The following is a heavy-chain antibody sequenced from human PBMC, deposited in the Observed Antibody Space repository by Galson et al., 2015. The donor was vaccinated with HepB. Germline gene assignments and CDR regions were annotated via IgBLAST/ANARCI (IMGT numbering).Heavy chain of an antibody. J-gene: IGHJ4*02. CDR2: IKGKTFGGTT. V-gene: IGHV3-15*01. CDR3: TTHYDSSAYSYGDFDY. Sequence: LRLSCAASRFTFNYAWMSWVRQAPGKGLEWVGRIKGKTFGGTTDYAAPVKGRFTISRDDSKNTLSLQMNSLKTEDTAIYYCTTHYDSSAYSYGDFDYWGQGTLVTVSS. CDR1: RFTFNYAW. D-gene: IGHD3-22*01.